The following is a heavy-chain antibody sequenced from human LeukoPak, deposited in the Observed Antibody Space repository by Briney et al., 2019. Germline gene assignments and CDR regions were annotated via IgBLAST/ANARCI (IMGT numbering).Heavy chain of an antibody. Sequence: VKPSETLSLTCSVSGGSISSSSYYWGWIRQPPGKGLEWIGSIYYSGSTYYNPSLKSRVTISVDTSKNQFSLKLSSVTAADTAVYYCAKAYYDSSGYFDYWGQGTLVTVSS. V-gene: IGHV4-39*01. J-gene: IGHJ4*02. CDR2: IYYSGST. CDR3: AKAYYDSSGYFDY. D-gene: IGHD3-22*01. CDR1: GGSISSSSYY.